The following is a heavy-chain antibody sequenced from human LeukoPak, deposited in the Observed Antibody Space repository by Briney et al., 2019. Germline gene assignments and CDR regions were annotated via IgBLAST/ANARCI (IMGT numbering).Heavy chain of an antibody. J-gene: IGHJ3*02. V-gene: IGHV1-69*13. CDR3: ARAMVRGVRWGAFDI. CDR1: GGPFTSYA. CDR2: IIPIFGTA. Sequence: SVKVSCKASGGPFTSYAISWVRQAPGQGLEWMGGIIPIFGTANYAQKFQGRVTITADESTSTAYMELSSLRSEDTAVYYCARAMVRGVRWGAFDIWGQGTMVTVSS. D-gene: IGHD3-10*01.